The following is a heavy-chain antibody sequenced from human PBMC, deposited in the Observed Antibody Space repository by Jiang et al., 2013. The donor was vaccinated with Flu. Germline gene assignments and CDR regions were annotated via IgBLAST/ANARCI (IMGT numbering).Heavy chain of an antibody. CDR1: GGSIRSGGYY. CDR3: AREESIMVRGVNGMDV. CDR2: XFYSGTT. Sequence: QTLSLTCSVSGGSIRSGGYYWSWIRQNPGKGLEWIGYXFYSGTTSYNPSLQSRVTISVDTSKNQSSLTLSAVTAADTAVYYCAREESIMVRGVNGMDVWGQGTTVTVSS. D-gene: IGHD3-10*01. J-gene: IGHJ6*02. V-gene: IGHV4-31*03.